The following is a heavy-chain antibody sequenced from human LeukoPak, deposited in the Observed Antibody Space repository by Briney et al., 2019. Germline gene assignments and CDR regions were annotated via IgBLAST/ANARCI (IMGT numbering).Heavy chain of an antibody. Sequence: GGSLRLSCAASGFTFSSYSMNWVRQAPGKGLEWVSSISSSSSYIYYADSVKGRFTISRDNAKNSLYLQMNSLRAEDTAVYYCARDEPSVVTAVNYAFDIWGQGTMVTVSS. CDR2: ISSSSSYI. V-gene: IGHV3-21*01. D-gene: IGHD2-21*02. J-gene: IGHJ3*02. CDR3: ARDEPSVVTAVNYAFDI. CDR1: GFTFSSYS.